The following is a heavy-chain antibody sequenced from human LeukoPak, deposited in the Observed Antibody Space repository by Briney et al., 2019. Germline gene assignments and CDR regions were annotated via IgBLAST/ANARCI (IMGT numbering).Heavy chain of an antibody. CDR1: GASISGSGYY. CDR2: IYSSGST. J-gene: IGHJ4*02. Sequence: SETLSLTCTVSGASISGSGYYWGWIRQPPGKGLEWIGSIYSSGSTYYNASLQSRVTISIETSKNQISLRLNSVTAADTAMYYCARGWGSISAWGQGTLVTVSS. V-gene: IGHV4-39*02. D-gene: IGHD3-16*01. CDR3: ARGWGSISA.